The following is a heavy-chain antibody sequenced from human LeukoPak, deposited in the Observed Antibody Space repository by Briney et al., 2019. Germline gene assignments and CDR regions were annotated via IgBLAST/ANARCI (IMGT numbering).Heavy chain of an antibody. V-gene: IGHV2-70*11. Sequence: TLSLTCAVSGGSISSGAYYWSWIRQPPGKALEWLARIDWDDDKYYSTSLKTRLTISKDTSKNQVVLTMTNMDPVDTATYYCARTYYDILTGYYTDYWGQGTLVTVSS. CDR2: IDWDDDK. CDR1: GGSISSGAYY. J-gene: IGHJ4*02. CDR3: ARTYYDILTGYYTDY. D-gene: IGHD3-9*01.